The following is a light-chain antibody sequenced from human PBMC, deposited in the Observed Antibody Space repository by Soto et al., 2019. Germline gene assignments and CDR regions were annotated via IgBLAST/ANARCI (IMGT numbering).Light chain of an antibody. CDR2: RND. V-gene: IGLV1-44*01. J-gene: IGLJ2*01. CDR1: SSNIGSHA. Sequence: QPVLTQPPSASGTPGQRVTISCSGSSSNIGSHAVNWYQHVPGTAPKPLLNRNDQRASGVPDRFSGSKSGTSASLAISGLQSEDEADYYCAAWDGSLNVVLFGGGTKVTVL. CDR3: AAWDGSLNVVL.